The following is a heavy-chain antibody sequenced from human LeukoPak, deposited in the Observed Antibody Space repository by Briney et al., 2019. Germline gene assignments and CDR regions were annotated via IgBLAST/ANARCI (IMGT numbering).Heavy chain of an antibody. J-gene: IGHJ2*01. CDR1: GDSVSSNSAA. D-gene: IGHD3-10*01. V-gene: IGHV6-1*01. CDR3: AREPLRITMVRGVHWYFDL. CDR2: TYYRSKWYN. Sequence: SQTLSLTCAISGDSVSSNSAAWNWIRQSPSRGLEWLGRTYYRSKWYNDYAVSVKSRITINPDTSKNQFSLQLNSVTPEDTAVYYCAREPLRITMVRGVHWYFDLWGRGTLVTVSS.